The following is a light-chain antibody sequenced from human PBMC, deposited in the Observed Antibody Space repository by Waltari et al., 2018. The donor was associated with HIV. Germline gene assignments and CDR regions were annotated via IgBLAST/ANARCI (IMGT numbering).Light chain of an antibody. CDR3: SSYTTTYTYV. V-gene: IGLV2-14*03. Sequence: QSALTQPASVSGSPGQSITISCSGTSSDVGGYNSVSWYQQRPGKAPKLIIYEVNSRPSGLSDRFSGSKSGNTASLTISGLQVEDEADYYCSSYTTTYTYVFGSGT. CDR1: SSDVGGYNS. CDR2: EVN. J-gene: IGLJ1*01.